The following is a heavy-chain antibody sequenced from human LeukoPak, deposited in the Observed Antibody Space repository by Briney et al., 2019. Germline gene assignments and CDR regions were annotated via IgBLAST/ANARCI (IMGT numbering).Heavy chain of an antibody. CDR2: IWYDGSNK. CDR3: ARRETGTTPGDY. J-gene: IGHJ4*02. CDR1: GFTFSSYG. V-gene: IGHV3-33*01. D-gene: IGHD1-1*01. Sequence: PGRSLRLSCAASGFTFSSYGMHWVRQAPGKGLEWVAVIWYDGSNKYYADSVKGRFTISRDNSKNTLYLQMSSLRAEDTAVYYCARRETGTTPGDYWGQGTLVTVSS.